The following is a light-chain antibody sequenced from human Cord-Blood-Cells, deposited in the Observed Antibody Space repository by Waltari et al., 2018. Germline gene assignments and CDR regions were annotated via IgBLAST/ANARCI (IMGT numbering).Light chain of an antibody. CDR3: QQYNSYPYT. CDR2: KAI. CDR1: QTISSW. V-gene: IGKV1-5*03. J-gene: IGKJ2*01. Sequence: QMTQSPSTLSESVGARVTLTCRASQTISSWLAWYQQKPGKAPKLLIYKAIRSESGVPSRFSGSGSGTEFTLTISSLQPDDFATYDCQQYNSYPYTFGQGTKLEIK.